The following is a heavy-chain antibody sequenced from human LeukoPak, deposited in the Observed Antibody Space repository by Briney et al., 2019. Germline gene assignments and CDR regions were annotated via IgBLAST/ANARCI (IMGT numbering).Heavy chain of an antibody. CDR2: IYPGDSDT. D-gene: IGHD3-22*01. CDR3: ARQYDSSGYFDHDAFDI. Sequence: GESLEISCKGSGYSFTNYWIVWVRQMPGKGLEWMGIIYPGDSDTRYSPSFQGQVTISADKSISTAYLQRSSLKASDTAMYYCARQYDSSGYFDHDAFDIWGQGTMVTVSS. CDR1: GYSFTNYW. J-gene: IGHJ3*02. V-gene: IGHV5-51*01.